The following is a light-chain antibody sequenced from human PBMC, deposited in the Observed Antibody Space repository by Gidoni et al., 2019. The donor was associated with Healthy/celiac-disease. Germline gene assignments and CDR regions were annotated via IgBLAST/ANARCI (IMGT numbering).Light chain of an antibody. CDR3: QQSYSTPPT. V-gene: IGKV1-39*01. CDR1: QSISSY. J-gene: IGKJ1*01. Sequence: IQMTQSQSSLSASVGDRVTITCRASQSISSYLNWYQQKPGKAPKLLIYAASSLQSGVPSRFRGSGSGTDVTFTISSLQPEDFATYYCQQSYSTPPTFGQGTKVEIK. CDR2: AAS.